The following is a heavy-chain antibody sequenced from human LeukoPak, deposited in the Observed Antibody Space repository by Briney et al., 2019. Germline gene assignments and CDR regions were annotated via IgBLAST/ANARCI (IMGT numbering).Heavy chain of an antibody. CDR3: AKDSYYGSGSYLFHFDY. D-gene: IGHD3-10*01. Sequence: PGRSLRLSCAASGFTFDDYAMHWVRQAPGKGLEWVSGISWNSGSIGYADSVKGRFTISRDNAKNSLYLQMNSLRAEDTALYYCAKDSYYGSGSYLFHFDYWGQGTLVTVSS. CDR2: ISWNSGSI. CDR1: GFTFDDYA. J-gene: IGHJ4*02. V-gene: IGHV3-9*01.